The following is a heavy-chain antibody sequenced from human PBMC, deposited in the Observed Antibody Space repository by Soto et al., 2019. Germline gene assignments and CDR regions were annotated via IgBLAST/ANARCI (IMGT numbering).Heavy chain of an antibody. Sequence: GGSLRLSCAASGFTFGDYAMSWFRQAPGKGLEWVGFIRSKAYGGTTQYAASVKGRFTISRDDSKSIAYLQMNSLKTEDTAVYYCTTNYYDSSGYDNWFDPWGQGTLVTVS. CDR1: GFTFGDYA. CDR3: TTNYYDSSGYDNWFDP. V-gene: IGHV3-49*03. D-gene: IGHD3-22*01. J-gene: IGHJ5*02. CDR2: IRSKAYGGTT.